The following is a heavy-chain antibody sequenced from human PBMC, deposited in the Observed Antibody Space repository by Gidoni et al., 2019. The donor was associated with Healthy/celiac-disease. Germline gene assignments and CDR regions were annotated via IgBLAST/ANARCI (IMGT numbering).Heavy chain of an antibody. CDR2: IYYSGST. CDR1: GGSISSYY. V-gene: IGHV4-59*01. J-gene: IGHJ3*02. Sequence: QVQLQESGPGLVKPSETLSLTCPVSGGSISSYYWSWIRQPPGKGLEWIGYIYYSGSTNYNPSLKSRVTISVDTSKNQFSLKLSSVTAADTAVYYCARPDLAHDAFDIWGQGTMVTVSS. D-gene: IGHD2-15*01. CDR3: ARPDLAHDAFDI.